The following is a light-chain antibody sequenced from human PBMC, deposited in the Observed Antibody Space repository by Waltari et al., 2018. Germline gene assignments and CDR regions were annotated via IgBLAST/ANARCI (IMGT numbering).Light chain of an antibody. CDR2: TGS. CDR1: LSISSY. CDR3: QQSYSLPQT. V-gene: IGKV1-39*01. Sequence: DTRLTQSPSSLSASIGDRVTITCRASLSISSYLNWHQHKPGRAPTLLIHTGSTLQGGVPSRFSASKSGTVFTLTISSLQSEDVATYYCQQSYSLPQTFGQGTKVEIK. J-gene: IGKJ1*01.